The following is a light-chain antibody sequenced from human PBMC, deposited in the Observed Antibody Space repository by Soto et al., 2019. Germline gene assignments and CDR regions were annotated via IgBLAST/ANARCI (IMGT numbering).Light chain of an antibody. CDR1: PSDVGGYNY. Sequence: QSALTQPASVSGSPGQSITISCTGPPSDVGGYNYVSWHQQHPGKAPKLMIHEVRYRPSGVSNRFSGSKSGNTASLTISGLQAEDEADYYCSSYTSSGTLVFGGGTKLTVL. V-gene: IGLV2-14*01. CDR3: SSYTSSGTLV. J-gene: IGLJ3*02. CDR2: EVR.